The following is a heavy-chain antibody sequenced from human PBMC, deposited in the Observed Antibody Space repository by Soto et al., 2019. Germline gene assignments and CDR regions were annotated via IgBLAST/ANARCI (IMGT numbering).Heavy chain of an antibody. CDR1: GFTFSDYY. J-gene: IGHJ3*02. D-gene: IGHD6-6*01. V-gene: IGHV3-11*01. CDR2: ISSSGSTI. CDR3: ARAEYSSSDDAFDI. Sequence: GGSLRLSCAASGFTFSDYYMSWIRQAPGKGLEWVSYISSSGSTIYYADSVKGRFTISRDNAKNSLYLQMNSLRAEDTAVYYCARAEYSSSDDAFDIWGQGTMVTVSS.